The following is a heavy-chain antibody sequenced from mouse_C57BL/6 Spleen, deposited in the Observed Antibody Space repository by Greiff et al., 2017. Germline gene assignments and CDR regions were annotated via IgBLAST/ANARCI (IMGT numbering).Heavy chain of an antibody. CDR2: IYPGDGDT. CDR3: ARGGLLLLYYYAVDY. J-gene: IGHJ4*01. Sequence: QVQLQQPGAELVKPGASVKISCKASGYAFSSYWMNWVKQRPGKGLEWIGQIYPGDGDTNYNGKFKGKATLTADKSSSTAYMQLSSLTSEDSAVYFCARGGLLLLYYYAVDYWGQGASVTVSS. V-gene: IGHV1-80*01. D-gene: IGHD1-1*01. CDR1: GYAFSSYW.